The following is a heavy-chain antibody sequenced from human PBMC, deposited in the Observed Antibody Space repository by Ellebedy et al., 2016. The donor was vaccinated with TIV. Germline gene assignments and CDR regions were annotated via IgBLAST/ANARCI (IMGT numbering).Heavy chain of an antibody. V-gene: IGHV3-48*02. Sequence: GGSLRLXXAASGFTFSRYSLDRVRHAPGKRLEWISYISPTSGSTIYYADSVRGRFTISKNTAKNTLYLQMRSLRDEDTAVYYCVRGAFDNSFDIWGQGTLVTVSS. J-gene: IGHJ3*02. D-gene: IGHD1-20*01. CDR2: ISPTSGSTI. CDR3: VRGAFDNSFDI. CDR1: GFTFSRYS.